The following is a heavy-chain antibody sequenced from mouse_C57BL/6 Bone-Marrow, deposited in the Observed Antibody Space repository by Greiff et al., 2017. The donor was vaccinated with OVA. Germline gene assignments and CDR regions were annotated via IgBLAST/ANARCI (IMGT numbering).Heavy chain of an antibody. CDR2: IYPGSGRT. V-gene: IGHV1-55*01. Sequence: VQLQQPGAELVKPGASVKMSCKASGYTFTSYWITWVKQRPGQGLEWIGDIYPGSGRTNYNEKLKSKATLTVDTSSSTAYMQRSSLTSEDSAVYYCARSGITTVEGDFAMDYWGQGTSVTVSS. CDR1: GYTFTSYW. D-gene: IGHD1-1*01. J-gene: IGHJ4*01. CDR3: ARSGITTVEGDFAMDY.